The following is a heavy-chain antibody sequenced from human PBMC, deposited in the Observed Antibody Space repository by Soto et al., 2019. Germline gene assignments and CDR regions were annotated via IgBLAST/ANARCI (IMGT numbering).Heavy chain of an antibody. V-gene: IGHV4-31*03. D-gene: IGHD4-4*01. J-gene: IGHJ6*02. CDR2: ISYSGST. CDR1: GGSIKNSGYY. CDR3: GRDAVTKRDSYYYGMDV. Sequence: QVQLQESGPGLVKPSQTLSLTCTVSGGSIKNSGYYWSWIRQHPEKGLEWIGYISYSGSTDYAPSLKSRVTMSVDTSKNQFSLNLTSVTAADTAVYYCGRDAVTKRDSYYYGMDVWGRGTTVTVSS.